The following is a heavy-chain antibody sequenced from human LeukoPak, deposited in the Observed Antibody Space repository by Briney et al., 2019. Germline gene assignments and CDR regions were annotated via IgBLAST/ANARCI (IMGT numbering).Heavy chain of an antibody. CDR2: ISSSSSTI. Sequence: PGGSLRLSCAASGFIFSTYSMNWVRQAPGKGLEWVSYISSSSSTIYYADSVKGRFTISRDNAKNSLYLQMNSLRAEDTAVYYCARYHYDDSGYWTGGDYWGQGTLVTVSS. D-gene: IGHD3-22*01. V-gene: IGHV3-48*01. J-gene: IGHJ4*02. CDR1: GFIFSTYS. CDR3: ARYHYDDSGYWTGGDY.